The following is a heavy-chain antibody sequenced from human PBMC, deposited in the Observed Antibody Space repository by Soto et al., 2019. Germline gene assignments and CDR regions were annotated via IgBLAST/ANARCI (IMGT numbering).Heavy chain of an antibody. CDR2: IYYSGST. Sequence: PSETLSLTCTVSGGSISSGGYYWSWIRQHPGKGLEWIGYIYYSGSTYYNPSLKSRVTISVDTSKNQFSLKLSSVTAADTAVYYCARGSEDLAAAGTFLFDYWGQGTL. CDR3: ARGSEDLAAAGTFLFDY. CDR1: GGSISSGGYY. V-gene: IGHV4-31*03. J-gene: IGHJ4*02. D-gene: IGHD6-13*01.